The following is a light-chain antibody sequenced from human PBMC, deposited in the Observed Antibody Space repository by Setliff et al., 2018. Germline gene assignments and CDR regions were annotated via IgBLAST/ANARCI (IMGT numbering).Light chain of an antibody. J-gene: IGLJ1*01. CDR2: SNN. Sequence: QSVLTQPPSASGTPGQRITISCSGGTSNIGSNPVNWYQQLPGTAPKLLIYSNNQRPSGVPDRFSGSKPGTSASLAVSGLQSEDEADFYCEAWDDSLNGYVFGSGTKVTVL. CDR1: TSNIGSNP. CDR3: EAWDDSLNGYV. V-gene: IGLV1-44*01.